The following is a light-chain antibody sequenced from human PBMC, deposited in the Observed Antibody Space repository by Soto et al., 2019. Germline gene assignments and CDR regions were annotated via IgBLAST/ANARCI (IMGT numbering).Light chain of an antibody. CDR2: AAS. Sequence: DIQMTQSPSSLSASVGDRVTITCRASQSISDYLNWYQQKPGKAPKLLIYAASSLQSGVPSRFSGSRSGTDFTLTINSLQPEDFATYYCQQSYSTPRLTFGGGTKVEIK. J-gene: IGKJ4*01. CDR1: QSISDY. CDR3: QQSYSTPRLT. V-gene: IGKV1-39*01.